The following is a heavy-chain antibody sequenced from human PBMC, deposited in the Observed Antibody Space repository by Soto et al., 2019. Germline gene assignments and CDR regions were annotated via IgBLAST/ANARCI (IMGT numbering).Heavy chain of an antibody. D-gene: IGHD1-1*01. CDR1: AFTFNSYA. CDR3: ERDFGERPFFDY. V-gene: IGHV3-30-3*01. CDR2: ISYDGGNE. J-gene: IGHJ4*02. Sequence: QVHLVESGGGVVPPGRSLRLSCAASAFTFNSYAMHWVRQAPGKGLEWVAVISYDGGNEDYVASVKGRFSISRDNYTHTLYLDMSSLGAEAMSVCYCERDFGERPFFDYWGQGTLVTVSS.